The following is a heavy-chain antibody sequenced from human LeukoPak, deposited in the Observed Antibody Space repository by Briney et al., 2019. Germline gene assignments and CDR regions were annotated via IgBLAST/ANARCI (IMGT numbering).Heavy chain of an antibody. Sequence: SETLSLTCTVSGGSISRFYWSWIRQPPGKGLEWIGHIHYSGSTNYNPSLKSRVTMSVDTSKNQFSLRLSSVTAADTAGYYCARATGSYSYMDVWGKGATVTVSS. CDR2: IHYSGST. D-gene: IGHD1-26*01. CDR3: ARATGSYSYMDV. CDR1: GGSISRFY. J-gene: IGHJ6*03. V-gene: IGHV4-59*01.